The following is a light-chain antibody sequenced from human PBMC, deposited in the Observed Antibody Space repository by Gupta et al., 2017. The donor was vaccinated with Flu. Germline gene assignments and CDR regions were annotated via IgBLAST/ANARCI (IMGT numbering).Light chain of an antibody. J-gene: IGKJ2*01. V-gene: IGKV3-20*01. CDR2: GAS. Sequence: EIVLTQSPGTLSLSPGERATLSCRASQSVNNNLLTWYQQKPGQAPRLLIYGASSRATGIPDRFSGSGSGTDFTLTISRLEPEDVAVYYCQHDGMSVYTFGQGTKLEIK. CDR3: QHDGMSVYT. CDR1: QSVNNNL.